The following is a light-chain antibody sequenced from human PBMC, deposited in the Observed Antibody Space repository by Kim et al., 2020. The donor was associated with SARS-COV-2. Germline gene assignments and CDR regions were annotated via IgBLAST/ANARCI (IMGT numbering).Light chain of an antibody. V-gene: IGLV9-49*03. Sequence: QSVLTQPPSASASLGASVTLTCTLSSGYSTYTVDWHQQRPGKGPRFVMRVGTNGIVGSRGDGIPDRFSVLGSGLSRYLTIKNIQEEDESDYHCGTDHAFRNYFVWVFGGGTQLTVL. CDR1: SGYSTYT. CDR3: GTDHAFRNYFVWV. J-gene: IGLJ3*02. CDR2: VGTNGIVG.